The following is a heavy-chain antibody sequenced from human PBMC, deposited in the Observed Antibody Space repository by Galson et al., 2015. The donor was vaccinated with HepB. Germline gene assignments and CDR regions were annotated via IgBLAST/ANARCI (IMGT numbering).Heavy chain of an antibody. J-gene: IGHJ4*02. CDR1: GFTFSSYA. CDR2: ISGSGGST. V-gene: IGHV3-23*01. CDR3: ARTPPLRFLERLLLGNYFDY. Sequence: SLRLSCAASGFTFSSYAMSWVRQAPGKGLEWVSAISGSGGSTYYADSVKGRFTISRDNSKNTLYLQMNSLRAEDTAVYYCARTPPLRFLERLLLGNYFDYWGQGTLVTVSS. D-gene: IGHD3-3*01.